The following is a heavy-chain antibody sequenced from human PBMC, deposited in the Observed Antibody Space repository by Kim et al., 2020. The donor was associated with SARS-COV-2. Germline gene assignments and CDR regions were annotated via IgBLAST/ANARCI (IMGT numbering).Heavy chain of an antibody. CDR2: IHYRGST. J-gene: IGHJ3*02. CDR1: GGSISSGDYY. V-gene: IGHV4-30-4*01. CDR3: AREGREMASIKGAFDM. Sequence: SETLSLTYTVSGGSISSGDYYWSWVRQPPGKGLEWIGYIHYRGSTDYNPSLKSRISIGVDTSKNQFSLKLTSVTAADTALYYCAREGREMASIKGAFDMWGQGTMVIVSS. D-gene: IGHD5-12*01.